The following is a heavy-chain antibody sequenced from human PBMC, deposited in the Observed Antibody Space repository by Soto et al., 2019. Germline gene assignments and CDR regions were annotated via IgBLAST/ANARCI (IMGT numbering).Heavy chain of an antibody. J-gene: IGHJ6*02. D-gene: IGHD2-2*01. Sequence: AGGSLRLSCAASGFTFSSYGMHWVRQAPGKGLEWVAVISYDGSNKYYADSVKGRFTISRDNSKSTLYLQMNSLRAEDTAVYYCAKVYYQLPHYYYYGMDVWGQGTTVTVSS. V-gene: IGHV3-30*18. CDR1: GFTFSSYG. CDR2: ISYDGSNK. CDR3: AKVYYQLPHYYYYGMDV.